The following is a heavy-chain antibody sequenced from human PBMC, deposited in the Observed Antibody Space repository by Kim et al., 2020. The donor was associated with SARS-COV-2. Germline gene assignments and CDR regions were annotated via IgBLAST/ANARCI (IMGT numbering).Heavy chain of an antibody. Sequence: ASVKVSCKASGYTFTSYGISWVRQAPGQGLEWMGWISAYNGNTNYAQKLQGRVTMTTDTSTSTAYMELRSLRSDATAVYYCARDGTYDILTGYYYNWFDPWGQGTLVTVSS. J-gene: IGHJ5*02. CDR2: ISAYNGNT. V-gene: IGHV1-18*01. CDR3: ARDGTYDILTGYYYNWFDP. D-gene: IGHD3-9*01. CDR1: GYTFTSYG.